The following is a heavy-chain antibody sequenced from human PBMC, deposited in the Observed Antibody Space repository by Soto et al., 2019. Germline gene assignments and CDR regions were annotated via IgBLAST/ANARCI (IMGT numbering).Heavy chain of an antibody. CDR2: IKQDGSEK. V-gene: IGHV3-7*01. Sequence: ESGGGLVQPGGSLRLSCAASGFTFSSYWMSWVRQAPGKGLEWVANIKQDGSEKYYVDSVKGRFTISRDNAKNSLYLQMNSLRAEDTAVYYCARAQEMRGRVSGGSIWTQPCLRGSAWVWIDYWGQGTLVTVST. J-gene: IGHJ4*02. CDR1: GFTFSSYW. CDR3: ARAQEMRGRVSGGSIWTQPCLRGSAWVWIDY. D-gene: IGHD5-18*01.